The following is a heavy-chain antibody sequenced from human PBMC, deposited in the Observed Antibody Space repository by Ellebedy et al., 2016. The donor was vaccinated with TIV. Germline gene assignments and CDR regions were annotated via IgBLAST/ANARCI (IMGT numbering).Heavy chain of an antibody. CDR2: ISYDGSNK. CDR3: ARDAWDIVVVVAATSGWWFDP. CDR1: GFTFSSYG. Sequence: GESLKISCAASGFTFSSYGMHWVRQAPGKGLEWVAVISYDGSNKYYADSVKGRFTISSDNSKNTLYLQMNSLRAEDTAVYYCARDAWDIVVVVAATSGWWFDPWGQGTLVTVSS. D-gene: IGHD2-15*01. J-gene: IGHJ5*02. V-gene: IGHV3-30*03.